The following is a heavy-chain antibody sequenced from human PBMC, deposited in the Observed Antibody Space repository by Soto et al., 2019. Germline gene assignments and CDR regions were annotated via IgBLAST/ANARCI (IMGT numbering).Heavy chain of an antibody. D-gene: IGHD6-13*01. CDR1: GGSIISGGYS. CDR2: IYHSGST. J-gene: IGHJ5*02. Sequence: PSETLSLTCAVSGGSIISGGYSWILIRQPPGKGLEWIGYIYHSGSTYYNPSLKSRVTISVDRSKNQFSLKLSSVTAADTAVYYCARAHEQHWFDPWGQGTLVTVSS. V-gene: IGHV4-30-2*01. CDR3: ARAHEQHWFDP.